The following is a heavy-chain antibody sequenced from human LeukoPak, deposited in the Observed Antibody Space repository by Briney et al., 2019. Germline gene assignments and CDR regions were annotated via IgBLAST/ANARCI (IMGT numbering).Heavy chain of an antibody. CDR3: ARAPLAGPYHYNSGMDV. V-gene: IGHV4-59*01. CDR2: IYDSGST. J-gene: IGHJ6*02. Sequence: SETLSLTCTVSGGSISSYYWSWIRQPPGKGLEWIGYIYDSGSTNYNPALKSRVTISVDTSKNQFSLKLSSVTAADTAVYYCARAPLAGPYHYNSGMDVWGQGTTVTASS. CDR1: GGSISSYY.